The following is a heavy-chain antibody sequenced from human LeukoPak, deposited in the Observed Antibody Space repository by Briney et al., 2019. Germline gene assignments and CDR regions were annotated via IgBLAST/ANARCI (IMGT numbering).Heavy chain of an antibody. CDR1: GFTFSSYS. V-gene: IGHV3-21*01. CDR2: ISSSSSYI. D-gene: IGHD2-15*01. Sequence: PGGSLRLSCAASGFTFSSYSMNWVRQAPGKGLEWVSSISSSSSYIYYADSVKGRFTISRDNAKNSLYLQMNSLRAEDTAVYYCARDGPYCSGGSCYDMDVWGQGTTVTVSS. J-gene: IGHJ6*02. CDR3: ARDGPYCSGGSCYDMDV.